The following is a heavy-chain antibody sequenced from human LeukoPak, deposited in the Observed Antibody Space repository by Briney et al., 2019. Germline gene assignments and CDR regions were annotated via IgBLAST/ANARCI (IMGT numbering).Heavy chain of an antibody. D-gene: IGHD6-19*01. CDR1: GFTFDDYA. J-gene: IGHJ3*02. V-gene: IGHV3-23*01. CDR2: ISGDGDSR. CDR3: AKVAGSSGWYGGNAFDI. Sequence: PGGSLGLSXAASGFTFDDYAMHWVRQTPGKGLEWLSGISGDGDSRYYADSVNGQFTISRDNSKNTLYLQMNSLRAEDTALYYCAKVAGSSGWYGGNAFDIWGQGTMVTVSS.